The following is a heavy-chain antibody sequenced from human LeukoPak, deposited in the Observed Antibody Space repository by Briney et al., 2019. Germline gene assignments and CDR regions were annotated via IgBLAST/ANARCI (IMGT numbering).Heavy chain of an antibody. CDR2: ISDYNGNT. V-gene: IGHV1-18*01. CDR3: ARDLYRDSLPVSWFDP. D-gene: IGHD4-11*01. Sequence: ASVKVSCKASGYTFTSYGISWVRQAPGQGLEWMGWISDYNGNTNYAQKLQGRLTMTTDTSTSTAYKELRSLRSDDTAVYYCARDLYRDSLPVSWFDPWGQGTLVTVSS. J-gene: IGHJ5*02. CDR1: GYTFTSYG.